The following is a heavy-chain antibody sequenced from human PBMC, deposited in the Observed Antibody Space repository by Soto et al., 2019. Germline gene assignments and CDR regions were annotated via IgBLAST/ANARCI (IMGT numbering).Heavy chain of an antibody. J-gene: IGHJ4*02. CDR1: GFSLTTSGVG. Sequence: QITLKESGPTRVKPTQTLALTCTFSGFSLTTSGVGVGWIRKTPGKALEWLAVIYWDDDKRYNPSLKNRLTITKDTSKNQVVLIMVDMDPVDTGTYFCAHRGYMYGNWDHGYFDYWGQGTLVTVSS. D-gene: IGHD7-27*01. V-gene: IGHV2-5*02. CDR2: IYWDDDK. CDR3: AHRGYMYGNWDHGYFDY.